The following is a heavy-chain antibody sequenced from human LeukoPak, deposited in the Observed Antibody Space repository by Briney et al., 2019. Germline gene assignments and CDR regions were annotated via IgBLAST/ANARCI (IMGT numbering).Heavy chain of an antibody. CDR3: ASTITFGGVIPDAFDI. CDR2: INPYNGNT. CDR1: GYTFTSYY. V-gene: IGHV1-18*01. Sequence: ASVKVSCKASGYTFTSYYISWVRQAPGQGLEWMGWINPYNGNTNYAQKLQGRVTMTTDTSTSTAYMELRSLRSDHTAVYYRASTITFGGVIPDAFDIWGQGPMVTVSS. J-gene: IGHJ3*02. D-gene: IGHD3-16*02.